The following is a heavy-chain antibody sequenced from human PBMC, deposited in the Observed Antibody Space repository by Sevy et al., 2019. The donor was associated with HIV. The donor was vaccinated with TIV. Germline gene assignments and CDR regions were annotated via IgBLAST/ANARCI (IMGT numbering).Heavy chain of an antibody. CDR2: ISSRSSHT. D-gene: IGHD3-10*01. V-gene: IGHV3-11*06. CDR3: ARVRYDGGLGYLDY. Sequence: GGSLRLSCAASRFTFSDYYMSWIRQAPGKGLEWVSYISSRSSHTKYADSVKGRFTISRDNAKNSLYLQMNSLRAEDTAVYYCARVRYDGGLGYLDYWGQGTLVTVSS. J-gene: IGHJ4*02. CDR1: RFTFSDYY.